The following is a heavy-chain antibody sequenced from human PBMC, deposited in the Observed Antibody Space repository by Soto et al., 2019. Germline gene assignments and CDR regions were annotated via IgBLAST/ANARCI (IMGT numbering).Heavy chain of an antibody. J-gene: IGHJ5*02. Sequence: ASVKVSCKASGYTFTSYGISWVRQAPGQGLEWMGWISAYNGNTNYAQKLQGRVTMTTDTSTSTAYMELRSLRSDDTAVYYCARDRDDILTGYYKGVDWFDPWGQGTLVTVSS. CDR1: GYTFTSYG. D-gene: IGHD3-9*01. CDR2: ISAYNGNT. CDR3: ARDRDDILTGYYKGVDWFDP. V-gene: IGHV1-18*04.